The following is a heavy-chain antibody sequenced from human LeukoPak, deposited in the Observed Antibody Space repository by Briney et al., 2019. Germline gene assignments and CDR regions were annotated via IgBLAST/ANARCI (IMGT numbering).Heavy chain of an antibody. D-gene: IGHD6-19*01. CDR3: ASRPIPVDIFDS. J-gene: IGHJ4*02. V-gene: IGHV4-4*07. CDR2: IYSSGST. CDR1: GGSISVYY. Sequence: SETLSLTCTVSGGSISVYYWSWIRQPAGKGLEWIGRIYSSGSTDYNPSLRSRLTMSVDTSENQFSLRLNSVTAADTAVYYCASRPIPVDIFDSWGQGTLVTVSS.